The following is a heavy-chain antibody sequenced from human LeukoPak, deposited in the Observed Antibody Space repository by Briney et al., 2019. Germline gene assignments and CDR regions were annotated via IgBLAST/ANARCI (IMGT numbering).Heavy chain of an antibody. V-gene: IGHV4-39*01. CDR2: IYYSGST. Sequence: SETLSLTCTVSGGSISSSSYYWGWIRQPPGKGLEWIGSIYYSGSTYYNPSLKSRVTISVDTSKNQFSLELSSVTAADTAVYYCARQARVVPAAIRRGDIDYWGQGTLVTVSS. CDR3: ARQARVVPAAIRRGDIDY. J-gene: IGHJ4*02. D-gene: IGHD2-2*01. CDR1: GGSISSSSYY.